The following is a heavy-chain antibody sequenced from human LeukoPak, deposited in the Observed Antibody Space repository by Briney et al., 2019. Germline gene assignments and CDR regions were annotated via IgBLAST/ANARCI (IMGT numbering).Heavy chain of an antibody. D-gene: IGHD5-18*01. CDR3: ANLGYSYGYYFDY. CDR1: GFTFSSYA. CDR2: ISSSSSYI. Sequence: PGGSLRLSCAASGFTFSSYAMSWVRQAPGKGLEWVSSISSSSSYIYYADSVKGRFTISRDNAKNSLYLQMNSLRAEDTAVYYCANLGYSYGYYFDYWGQGTLVTVSS. V-gene: IGHV3-21*01. J-gene: IGHJ4*02.